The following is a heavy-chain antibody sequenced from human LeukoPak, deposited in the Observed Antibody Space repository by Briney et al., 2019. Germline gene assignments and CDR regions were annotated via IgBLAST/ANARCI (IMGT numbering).Heavy chain of an antibody. D-gene: IGHD3-10*02. V-gene: IGHV3-11*04. CDR3: AELGITMIGGV. J-gene: IGHJ6*04. CDR1: GFSFSDRY. CDR2: ISPNGDTI. Sequence: GGSLRLSCAAAGFSFSDRYMSWIRQAPGKGMEWVAYISPNGDTIHYADSVKGRFTISRDNAKNSLYLQMNSLRAEDTAVYYCAELGITMIGGVWGKGTTVTISS.